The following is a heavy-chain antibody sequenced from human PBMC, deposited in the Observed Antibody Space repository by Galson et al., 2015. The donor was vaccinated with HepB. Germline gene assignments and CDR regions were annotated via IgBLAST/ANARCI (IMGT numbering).Heavy chain of an antibody. Sequence: SLRLSCAASGFTFSSYGMHWVRQAPGKGLEWVAVISYDGSNKYYADSVKGQFTIFRDNSKNTLYLQMNSLRAEDTAVYYCAKGDYAFDIWGQGTMVTVSS. CDR3: AKGDYAFDI. V-gene: IGHV3-30*18. D-gene: IGHD3/OR15-3a*01. CDR1: GFTFSSYG. J-gene: IGHJ3*02. CDR2: ISYDGSNK.